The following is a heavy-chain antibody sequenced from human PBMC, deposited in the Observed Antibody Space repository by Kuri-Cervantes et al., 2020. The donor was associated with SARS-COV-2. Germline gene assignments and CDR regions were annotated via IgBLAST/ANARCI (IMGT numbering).Heavy chain of an antibody. Sequence: SETLSLTCTVSGGSISSPNYYWGWIRQPPGKGLEWIGSIHYSGNTHYSPSLKSRVTISVDTSKNQFSLKLNSVTAADTAVYYCARHFGYSYDSGGPGSYYFDYWGQGTLVTVSS. CDR1: GGSISSPNYY. J-gene: IGHJ4*02. CDR2: IHYSGNT. CDR3: ARHFGYSYDSGGPGSYYFDY. D-gene: IGHD3-22*01. V-gene: IGHV4-39*01.